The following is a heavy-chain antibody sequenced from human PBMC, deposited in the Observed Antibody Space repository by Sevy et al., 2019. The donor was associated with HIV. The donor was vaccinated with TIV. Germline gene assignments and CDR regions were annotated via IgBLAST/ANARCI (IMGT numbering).Heavy chain of an antibody. D-gene: IGHD3-10*01. CDR2: INHSGST. V-gene: IGHV4-34*01. Sequence: SETLSLTCAVYGGSFSGYYWSWIRQPPGKGLEWIGEINHSGSTNYNPSFKSRVTISVDTSKNQFSLKLSSVTAAETAVYYCARVSMVQGVISRYFDYWGQGTLVTVSS. J-gene: IGHJ4*02. CDR1: GGSFSGYY. CDR3: ARVSMVQGVISRYFDY.